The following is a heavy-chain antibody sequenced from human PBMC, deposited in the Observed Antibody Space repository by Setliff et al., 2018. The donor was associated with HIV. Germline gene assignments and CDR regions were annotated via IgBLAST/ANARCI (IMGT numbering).Heavy chain of an antibody. CDR2: IHYTGST. V-gene: IGHV4-59*11. D-gene: IGHD6-19*01. CDR3: ARVPSSGWYGGHHYMDV. J-gene: IGHJ6*03. Sequence: LSLTCTVSGASISSHYWTWIRQPPGKGLEWIGNIHYTGSTNCNPSLKSRVTISGDSSKKQFSLVLSSVTAADTAVYYCARVPSSGWYGGHHYMDVWGKGATVTVSS. CDR1: GASISSHY.